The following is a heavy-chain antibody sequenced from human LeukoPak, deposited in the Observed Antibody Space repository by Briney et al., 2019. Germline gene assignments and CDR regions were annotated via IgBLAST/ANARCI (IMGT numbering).Heavy chain of an antibody. J-gene: IGHJ4*02. CDR3: TRGDYYDSSGYYFLFDY. CDR2: IRSKAYGGTT. V-gene: IGHV3-49*04. Sequence: GGSLRLSCTASGFNFGDYAMSWVRQAPGKGLEWVGFIRSKAYGGTTEYAASVKGRFTISRDDSKSIAYLQMNSLKTEDTAVYYCTRGDYYDSSGYYFLFDYWGQGTLATVSS. D-gene: IGHD3-22*01. CDR1: GFNFGDYA.